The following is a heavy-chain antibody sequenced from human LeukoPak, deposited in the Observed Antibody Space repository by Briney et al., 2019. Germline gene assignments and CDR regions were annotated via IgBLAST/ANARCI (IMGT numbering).Heavy chain of an antibody. CDR2: ITNNGTTI. J-gene: IGHJ6*02. D-gene: IGHD6-19*01. V-gene: IGHV3-48*03. CDR3: ARDQWLAYYCHGMDV. Sequence: QPGGSLRLSCAASGFTFSSYAMNWVRQAPGKGLEWVSYITNNGTTIYYADSVKGRFTISRDNAENSLYLQMNSLRAEDTAIYYCARDQWLAYYCHGMDVWGQGTTVTVSS. CDR1: GFTFSSYA.